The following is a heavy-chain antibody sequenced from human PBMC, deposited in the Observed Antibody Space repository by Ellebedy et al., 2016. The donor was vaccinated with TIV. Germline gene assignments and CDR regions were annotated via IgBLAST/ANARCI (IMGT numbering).Heavy chain of an antibody. CDR2: INQVGNGK. CDR3: VGAGRGSNCCEAY. V-gene: IGHV3-7*03. CDR1: GFTFSSFW. D-gene: IGHD2-21*01. Sequence: GESLKISCGASGFTFSSFWMGWVRRAPGKGLEWVVTINQVGNGKYFVDSVKGRFTISRENAKTSLYLQMNSLSAEDTAVYSCVGAGRGSNCCEAYWGQGTLVTVSS. J-gene: IGHJ4*02.